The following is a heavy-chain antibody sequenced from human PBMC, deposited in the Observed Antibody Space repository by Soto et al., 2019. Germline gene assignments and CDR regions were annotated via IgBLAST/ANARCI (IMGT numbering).Heavy chain of an antibody. V-gene: IGHV3-7*04. J-gene: IGHJ3*01. D-gene: IGHD3-22*01. CDR3: ARGDYHDTSGPFSDAFDV. CDR2: IKPDGSQK. CDR1: GFTFSSYW. Sequence: EVQVVESGGDLVQPGGSLRLSCAASGFTFSSYWMSWVRQAPGIGLEWVANIKPDGSQKWYGDSVKGRFTISRDNTKKPLYLQMNSLRVEDTAVYYCARGDYHDTSGPFSDAFDVWGQGTMVTVSS.